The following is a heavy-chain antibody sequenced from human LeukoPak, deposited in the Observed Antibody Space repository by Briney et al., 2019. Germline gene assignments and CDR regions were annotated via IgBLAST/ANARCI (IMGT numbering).Heavy chain of an antibody. CDR1: GFTFDDYA. Sequence: GGSLRLSCAASGFTFDDYAMHWVRQAPGKGLEWVSGISWNSGSIGYADSVKGRFTISRDNAKNSLYLQMNSLRAEDTALYYCAKEDFYCSSTSCYPGGYFGYWGQGTLVTVSS. V-gene: IGHV3-9*01. J-gene: IGHJ4*02. CDR2: ISWNSGSI. CDR3: AKEDFYCSSTSCYPGGYFGY. D-gene: IGHD2-2*01.